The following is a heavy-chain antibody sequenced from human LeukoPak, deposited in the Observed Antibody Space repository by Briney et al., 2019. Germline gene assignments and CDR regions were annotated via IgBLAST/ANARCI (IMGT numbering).Heavy chain of an antibody. D-gene: IGHD4/OR15-4a*01. CDR1: GFTFSSYS. J-gene: IGHJ4*02. CDR2: ISSSSSYI. Sequence: GGSLRHSCAASGFTFSSYSMNWVRQAPGKGLEGVSSISSSSSYIYYADSVKGRFTISRDNAKNSLYLQTNSLRAEDTAVYYCGVGAALIDYWGQGTLVTVSP. V-gene: IGHV3-21*06. CDR3: GVGAALIDY.